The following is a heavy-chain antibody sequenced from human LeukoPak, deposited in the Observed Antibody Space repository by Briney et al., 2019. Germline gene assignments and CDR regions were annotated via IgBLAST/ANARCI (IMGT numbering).Heavy chain of an antibody. CDR1: GFTFSDSY. CDR2: ISSSSTI. CDR3: ATPANYYDNSGYYYDY. D-gene: IGHD3-22*01. J-gene: IGHJ4*02. V-gene: IGHV3-69-1*01. Sequence: GGTLRLSCVASGFTFSDSYMSWVRQAPGKGLEWVSYISSSSTIYYADSLKGRFTISRDNAKNSLYLQMYSLRAEDTAVYYCATPANYYDNSGYYYDYWGQGTLVTVSS.